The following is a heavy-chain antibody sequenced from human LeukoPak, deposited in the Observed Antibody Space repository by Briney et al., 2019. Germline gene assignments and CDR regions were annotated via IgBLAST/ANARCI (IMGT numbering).Heavy chain of an antibody. CDR3: ARVIPDYYDSSGYYSPFDP. CDR2: IYYSGST. Sequence: KPSETLSLTCTVSGGSISSSSYYWGWIRQPPGKGLEWIGSIYYSGSTYYNPSLKSRVTISVDTSKNQFSLKLSSVTAADTAVYYCARVIPDYYDSSGYYSPFDPWGQGTLVTVSS. D-gene: IGHD3-22*01. J-gene: IGHJ5*02. V-gene: IGHV4-39*01. CDR1: GGSISSSSYY.